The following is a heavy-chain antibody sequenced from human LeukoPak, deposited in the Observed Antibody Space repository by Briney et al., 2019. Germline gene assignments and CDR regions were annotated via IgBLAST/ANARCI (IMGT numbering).Heavy chain of an antibody. Sequence: PSETLSLTCTVSGGSISSSSYFWGWIRQPPGKGLEWIGRIYPSGNTNYNPSLESRVTISVDTAKNQFSLKLISVTAADTALYYCARGQYDFWSGYDVNWFDPWGQGTLVTVSS. D-gene: IGHD3-3*01. CDR2: IYPSGNT. CDR3: ARGQYDFWSGYDVNWFDP. CDR1: GGSISSSSYF. V-gene: IGHV4-61*05. J-gene: IGHJ5*02.